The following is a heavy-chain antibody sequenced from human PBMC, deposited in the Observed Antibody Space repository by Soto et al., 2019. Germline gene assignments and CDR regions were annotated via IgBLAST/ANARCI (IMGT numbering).Heavy chain of an antibody. CDR3: ARGDYGTGGYPFPYFDY. Sequence: HEHLVQSGAEVKRPGASLKVSCKASGYSFTGYYIHWVRQAPGQGLEWMGWINPDSGATNYAQNFQGRCTLTSDTSISTASMDLTSLTSDDTAVYYCARGDYGTGGYPFPYFDYWGQGTLVIVSS. CDR1: GYSFTGYY. D-gene: IGHD2-8*02. CDR2: INPDSGAT. V-gene: IGHV1-2*02. J-gene: IGHJ4*02.